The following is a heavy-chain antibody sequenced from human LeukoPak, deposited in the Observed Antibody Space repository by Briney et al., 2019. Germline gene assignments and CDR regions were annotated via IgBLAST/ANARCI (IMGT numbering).Heavy chain of an antibody. CDR3: AKVPRLAVAGHFDY. V-gene: IGHV3-23*01. D-gene: IGHD6-19*01. Sequence: GGSLRFSCAASGFTFSSYAMSWVRQAPGKGLEWVSAISGSGGSTYYADSMKGRFTISRDNSKNTLCLQMNSLRAEDTAVYYCAKVPRLAVAGHFDYWGQGTLVTVSS. CDR2: ISGSGGST. J-gene: IGHJ4*02. CDR1: GFTFSSYA.